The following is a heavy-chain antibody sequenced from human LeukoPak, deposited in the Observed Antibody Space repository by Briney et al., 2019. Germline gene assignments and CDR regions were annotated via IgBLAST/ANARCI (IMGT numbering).Heavy chain of an antibody. CDR2: ISYDGSNK. Sequence: GRSLRLSCAASGFTFSSYAMHWVRQAPGKGLEWVAVISYDGSNKYYADSVKGRFTISRDNAKNSLYLQMNSLRAEDTAVYYCAASGYDYDYYYYMDVWGKGTTVTISS. CDR1: GFTFSSYA. D-gene: IGHD5-12*01. J-gene: IGHJ6*03. V-gene: IGHV3-30*04. CDR3: AASGYDYDYYYYMDV.